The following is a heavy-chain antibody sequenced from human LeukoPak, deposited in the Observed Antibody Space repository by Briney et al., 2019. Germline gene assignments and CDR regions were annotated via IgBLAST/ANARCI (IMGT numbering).Heavy chain of an antibody. CDR2: IKEDGSEK. CDR3: AKVPDQQLGYGMDV. D-gene: IGHD2-2*01. CDR1: GLTFSKSW. V-gene: IGHV3-7*01. J-gene: IGHJ6*02. Sequence: GGSLRLSCAASGLTFSKSWMSWVRQAPGQGLEWVAAIKEDGSEKDYVDSVKGRFTISRDNAKNSLYLQMNSLRAEDTAVYYCAKVPDQQLGYGMDVWGQGTTVTVSS.